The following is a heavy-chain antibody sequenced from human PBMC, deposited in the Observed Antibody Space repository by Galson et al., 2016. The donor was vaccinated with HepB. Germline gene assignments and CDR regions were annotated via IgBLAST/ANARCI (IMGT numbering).Heavy chain of an antibody. J-gene: IGHJ5*02. CDR1: GASISSGRYY. D-gene: IGHD5-18*01. V-gene: IGHV4-31*03. CDR2: IYYSGTT. CDR3: ARNTDYNYFDP. Sequence: TLSLTCTVPGASISSGRYYWSWIRQRPGRGLEWIGYIYYSGTTHYNPSLESRITITVDTSRNQFSLTLPSVTAADTAVYFCARNTDYNYFDPWGQGTQVTVSS.